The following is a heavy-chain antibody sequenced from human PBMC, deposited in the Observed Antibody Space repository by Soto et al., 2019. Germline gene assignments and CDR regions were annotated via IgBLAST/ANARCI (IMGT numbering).Heavy chain of an antibody. Sequence: GCLGIASASCRVRVKNQAMTGVRKAPGKGLAWVSGISGSGSTTHYADSVKGRFTISRDNAKNTLYLQMNSLRAEDTAVYYCVRDTQVLRYLGGVSPYYYGIDVWGQGTTVTLSS. CDR2: ISGSGSTT. J-gene: IGHJ6*02. V-gene: IGHV3-74*01. CDR1: RVRVKNQA. CDR3: VRDTQVLRYLGGVSPYYYGIDV. D-gene: IGHD3-3*01.